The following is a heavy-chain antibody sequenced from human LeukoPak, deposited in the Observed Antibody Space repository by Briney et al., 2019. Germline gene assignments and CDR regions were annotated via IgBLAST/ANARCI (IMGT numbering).Heavy chain of an antibody. Sequence: SRTLSLTCTVSGGSISGYYGSWIRQPPGKGREGMGNIYYSGGTNYNPSLKSRVTISVDTSKNQFSLKLSSVTAADTAVYYCARALVPDYYDSRGYYEGRLGAFDIWGQGTMVTVSS. CDR3: ARALVPDYYDSRGYYEGRLGAFDI. J-gene: IGHJ3*02. D-gene: IGHD3-22*01. CDR1: GGSISGYY. V-gene: IGHV4-59*01. CDR2: IYYSGGT.